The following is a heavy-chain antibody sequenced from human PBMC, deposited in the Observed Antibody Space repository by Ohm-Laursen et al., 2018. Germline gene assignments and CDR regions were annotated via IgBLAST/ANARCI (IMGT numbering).Heavy chain of an antibody. CDR2: ISFSGSHI. Sequence: SLRLSCTASGLTLKSYSMNWVRQAPGKGLEWVSSISFSGSHIYYADSVKGRFTISRDNAKTTPYLQMNSLRAEDTAVYYCARDAPNYKTISGVVTALGMDVWGQGTTVTVSS. D-gene: IGHD3-3*01. J-gene: IGHJ6*02. V-gene: IGHV3-21*01. CDR1: GLTLKSYS. CDR3: ARDAPNYKTISGVVTALGMDV.